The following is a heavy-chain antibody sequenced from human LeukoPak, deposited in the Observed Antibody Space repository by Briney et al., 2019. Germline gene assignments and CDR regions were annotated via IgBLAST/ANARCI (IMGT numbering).Heavy chain of an antibody. D-gene: IGHD6-19*01. V-gene: IGHV3-30-3*01. CDR3: ARDRIAVAGMGAFQH. CDR1: RFTFSTYA. Sequence: GGSLRLSCAASRFTFSTYAMHWVRQAPGKGLGWVAGISNDGTNEDHADSENGRFTTYRDNSKNTLYLQMNSLRAEDTAIYYCARDRIAVAGMGAFQHWGQGTLVTVSS. CDR2: ISNDGTNE. J-gene: IGHJ1*01.